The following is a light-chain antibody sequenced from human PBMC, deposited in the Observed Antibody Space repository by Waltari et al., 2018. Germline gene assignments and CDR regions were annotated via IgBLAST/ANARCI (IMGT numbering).Light chain of an antibody. CDR1: QSVGRY. J-gene: IGKJ5*01. V-gene: IGKV3-11*01. CDR3: QQRSVWPPVT. CDR2: DIS. Sequence: IVLTQSPGTLSVFPGERATLPCRASQSVGRYLAWYQQRPGQAPRLLIYDISTRATGVPARFSGSGSGTDFTHTISSPEPEDSAVYYCQQRSVWPPVTFGPGTRLEIK.